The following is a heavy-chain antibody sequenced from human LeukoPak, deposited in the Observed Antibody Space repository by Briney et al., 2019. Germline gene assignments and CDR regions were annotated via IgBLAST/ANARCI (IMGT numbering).Heavy chain of an antibody. Sequence: SETLSLTCVVYGGSFSAYYWTWIRQPPGKGLEWIREINHSGSTNYNPPLKSRVTISVDTSKNQFSLKLSSVTAADTAVYYCARFDVRRYFAWLWGSLDHWGQGTLVTVSS. CDR1: GGSFSAYY. J-gene: IGHJ4*02. CDR3: ARFDVRRYFAWLWGSLDH. D-gene: IGHD3-9*01. CDR2: INHSGST. V-gene: IGHV4-34*01.